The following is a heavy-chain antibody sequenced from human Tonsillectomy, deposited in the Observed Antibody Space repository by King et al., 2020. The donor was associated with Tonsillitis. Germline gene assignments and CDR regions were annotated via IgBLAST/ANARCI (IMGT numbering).Heavy chain of an antibody. CDR2: ISGSGGST. D-gene: IGHD3-10*01. Sequence: EVQLVESGGGLVQPGGSLRLSCAASGFTFSSYAMNWVRQAPGKGLEWVSGISGSGGSTYYADSVKGRFTISRDNSKSTLYLQMNSLRAEETAIYYCAKDFTLIRGVVDAFDIWGQGTMVTVSS. V-gene: IGHV3-23*04. J-gene: IGHJ3*02. CDR1: GFTFSSYA. CDR3: AKDFTLIRGVVDAFDI.